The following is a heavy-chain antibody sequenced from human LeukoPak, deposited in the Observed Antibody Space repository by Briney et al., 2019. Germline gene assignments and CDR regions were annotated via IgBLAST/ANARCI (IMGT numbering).Heavy chain of an antibody. CDR1: GYTFTSYY. CDR3: ARARAPSIFGVVIPDY. V-gene: IGHV1-46*01. Sequence: ASVKVSCKASGYTFTSYYMHWVRQAPRQGLEWMGIINPSGGSTSYAQKFQGRVTMTRDTSTSTVYMELSSLRSEDTAVYYCARARAPSIFGVVIPDYWGQGTLVTVSS. CDR2: INPSGGST. D-gene: IGHD3-3*01. J-gene: IGHJ4*02.